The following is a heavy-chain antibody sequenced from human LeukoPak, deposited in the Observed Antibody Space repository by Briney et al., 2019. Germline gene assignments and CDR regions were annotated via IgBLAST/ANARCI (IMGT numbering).Heavy chain of an antibody. J-gene: IGHJ6*04. CDR1: GFTFSNSW. D-gene: IGHD3-3*01. V-gene: IGHV3-7*01. CDR3: VRESDVWSGPGIGRPLDV. Sequence: GGSLRLSCLASGFTFSNSWMTWVRQAPGRGLEWVANIKENGSDKQYVDSVRGRFTISRDNAKNSVSLQMDGLRAEDTAVYHCVRESDVWSGPGIGRPLDVWGKGTTVTVSS. CDR2: IKENGSDK.